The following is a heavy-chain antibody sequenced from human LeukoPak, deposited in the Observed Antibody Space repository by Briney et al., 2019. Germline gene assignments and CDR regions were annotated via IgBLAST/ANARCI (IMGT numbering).Heavy chain of an antibody. J-gene: IGHJ4*02. CDR2: IRYDGSNK. Sequence: GGSLRLSCAASGFTFSSYAMSWVRQAPGKGLEWVAFIRYDGSNKYYADSVKGRFTISRDNSKNTLSLQMNSLRAEDTAVYFCAKEFSYGFDYWGQGTLVTVSS. D-gene: IGHD5-18*01. CDR1: GFTFSSYA. CDR3: AKEFSYGFDY. V-gene: IGHV3-30*02.